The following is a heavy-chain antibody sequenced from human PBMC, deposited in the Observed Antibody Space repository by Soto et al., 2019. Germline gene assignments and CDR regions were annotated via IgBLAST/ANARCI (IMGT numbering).Heavy chain of an antibody. V-gene: IGHV4-31*03. D-gene: IGHD2-2*01. J-gene: IGHJ6*02. CDR1: GGSISSGGYY. CDR3: AREEIVVVPAAFYYYGMDV. CDR2: IYYSGST. Sequence: QVQLQESGPGLVKPSQTLSLTCTVSGGSISSGGYYWSWIRQHPGKGLEWIGYIYYSGSTYYNPSIKSRVTISVDTSKNQFSLKLSSVTAADTAVYYCAREEIVVVPAAFYYYGMDVWGQGTTVTVSS.